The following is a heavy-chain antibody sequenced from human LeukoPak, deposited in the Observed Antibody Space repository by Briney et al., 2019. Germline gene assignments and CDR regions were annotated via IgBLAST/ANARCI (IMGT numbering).Heavy chain of an antibody. J-gene: IGHJ5*02. CDR1: GFTFSSYW. CDR3: ASADSGSYYFDP. D-gene: IGHD1-26*01. V-gene: IGHV3-74*01. Sequence: RGSLRLSCAASGFTFSSYWMHWVRQAPGKGLVWVSRINTDGSSTTYADSVKGRFTISRDNAKNTLYLQMNSLRAEDTAVYYCASADSGSYYFDPWGQGTLVTVSS. CDR2: INTDGSST.